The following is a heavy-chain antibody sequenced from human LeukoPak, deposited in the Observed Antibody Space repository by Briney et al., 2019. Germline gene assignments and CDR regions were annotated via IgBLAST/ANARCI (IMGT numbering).Heavy chain of an antibody. D-gene: IGHD6-13*01. V-gene: IGHV1-2*02. Sequence: GASVKVSCKASGFTFTGYYMHWVRQAPGQGLEWMGWINPNSDGTNYAQKFQGRVTMTRDTSISTAYMELSRLRSDDTAVYYCARSMVAAGSFDYWGQGTLVTVSS. CDR3: ARSMVAAGSFDY. CDR2: INPNSDGT. J-gene: IGHJ4*02. CDR1: GFTFTGYY.